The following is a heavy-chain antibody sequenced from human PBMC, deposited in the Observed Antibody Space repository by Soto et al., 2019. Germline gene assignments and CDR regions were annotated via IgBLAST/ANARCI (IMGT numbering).Heavy chain of an antibody. J-gene: IGHJ3*02. Sequence: EVQLVESGGGLVQPGRSLRLSCAASGFTFDDYAMHWVRQAPGKGLQWVSGISWNSGSIGYADSVKGRFTISRDNAKNSLCLQMNSLRAEDTVLYYCAKDLPPGIAVAVGDAFDIWGQGTMVTVSS. D-gene: IGHD6-19*01. CDR3: AKDLPPGIAVAVGDAFDI. CDR1: GFTFDDYA. V-gene: IGHV3-9*01. CDR2: ISWNSGSI.